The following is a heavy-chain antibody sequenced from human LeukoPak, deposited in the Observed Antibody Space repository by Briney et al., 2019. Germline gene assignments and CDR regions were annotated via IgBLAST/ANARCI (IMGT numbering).Heavy chain of an antibody. CDR3: VRPDDNSFDF. Sequence: SETLSLTCAVYGGSFSGYYWSWIRQPPGKGLEWIGNIYETGSTNYNPSLKSRVTISVDTSKNQFSLKLSSVTAADTAVYYCVRPDDNSFDFWGQGTVVTVSS. CDR1: GGSFSGYY. D-gene: IGHD3-9*01. CDR2: IYETGST. J-gene: IGHJ3*01. V-gene: IGHV4-34*01.